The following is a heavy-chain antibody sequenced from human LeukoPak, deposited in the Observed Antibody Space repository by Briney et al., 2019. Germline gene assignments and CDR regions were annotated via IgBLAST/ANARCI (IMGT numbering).Heavy chain of an antibody. CDR2: ISAYNGNT. D-gene: IGHD2-2*01. CDR1: GYTFTRYV. Sequence: GASVKVSCKATGYTFTRYVISWVRQARGQGIEWMGWISAYNGNTNYAQKLQGRVTMTTDTSTSTAYMELRSLRSDDTAVYYCARSQRGYCSSTSCRQGAFDIWGQGTMVTVSS. CDR3: ARSQRGYCSSTSCRQGAFDI. V-gene: IGHV1-18*01. J-gene: IGHJ3*02.